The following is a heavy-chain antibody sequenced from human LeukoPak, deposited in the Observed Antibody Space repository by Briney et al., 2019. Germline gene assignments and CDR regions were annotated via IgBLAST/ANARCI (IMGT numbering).Heavy chain of an antibody. V-gene: IGHV3-30*03. D-gene: IGHD6-19*01. CDR3: ARGQQGWDYFDY. Sequence: GGSLRLSCAASGFTFSSYGMHWVRQAPGKGLEWVAVISYDGSNKYYADSVKGRFTISRDNSKNTLYLQMNSPRAEDTAVYYCARGQQGWDYFDYWGQGTLVTVSS. CDR1: GFTFSSYG. J-gene: IGHJ4*02. CDR2: ISYDGSNK.